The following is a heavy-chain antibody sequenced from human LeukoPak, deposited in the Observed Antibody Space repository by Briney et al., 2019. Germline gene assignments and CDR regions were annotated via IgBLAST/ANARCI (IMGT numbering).Heavy chain of an antibody. V-gene: IGHV5-51*01. CDR3: TRLRDDWFDP. Sequence: GESLKISCKGSGYSFTSYRIGWVRQIPGKGLDGMGIIYPGDCDTRYCPSFEGEVIISADKSISTAYLQWSSLKASDTAMYYCTRLRDDWFDPWGEGTLVTVSS. CDR1: GYSFTSYR. J-gene: IGHJ5*02. CDR2: IYPGDCDT. D-gene: IGHD5-24*01.